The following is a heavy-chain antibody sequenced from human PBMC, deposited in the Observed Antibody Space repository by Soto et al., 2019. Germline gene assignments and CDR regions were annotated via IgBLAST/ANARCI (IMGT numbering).Heavy chain of an antibody. V-gene: IGHV3-30*18. J-gene: IGHJ5*02. CDR2: ISYDGNNI. CDR3: AKDVGYCTNGVCLYNWFDP. D-gene: IGHD2-8*01. CDR1: GFTFNSYG. Sequence: GGSLRLSCASSGFTFNSYGIHWVRQAPGKALEWVAVISYDGNNIYYGDSVQGRFTISRDNSKNTIYLQMNSLRAEDTAVYYCAKDVGYCTNGVCLYNWFDPWGQGTLVTVSS.